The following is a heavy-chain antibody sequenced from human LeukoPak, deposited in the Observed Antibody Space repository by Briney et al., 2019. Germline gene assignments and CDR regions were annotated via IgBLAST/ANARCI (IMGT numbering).Heavy chain of an antibody. CDR2: ISSSGSTI. CDR3: AKTPRSGSYFNWFDP. V-gene: IGHV3-11*01. CDR1: GFTFSDYY. J-gene: IGHJ5*02. D-gene: IGHD3-10*01. Sequence: GGSLRLSCAASGFTFSDYYMSWLRQAPGKGLEWVSYISSSGSTIYYADSVKGRFTISRDNSKNTLYLQMNSLRAEDTAVYYCAKTPRSGSYFNWFDPWGQGTLVTVSS.